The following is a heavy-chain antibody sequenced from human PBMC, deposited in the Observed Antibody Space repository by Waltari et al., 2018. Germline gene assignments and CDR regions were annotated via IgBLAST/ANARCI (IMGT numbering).Heavy chain of an antibody. V-gene: IGHV3-21*01. J-gene: IGHJ4*02. Sequence: EVQLVESGGGLVKPGGSLILSCAASGFTFSSYSSNWVRQAPGKGLEWVSSISSSSSYIYYADSVKGRFTISRDNAKNSLYLQMNSLRAEDTAVYYCARDWAVAGTAVDYWGQGTLVTVSS. CDR3: ARDWAVAGTAVDY. CDR1: GFTFSSYS. CDR2: ISSSSSYI. D-gene: IGHD6-19*01.